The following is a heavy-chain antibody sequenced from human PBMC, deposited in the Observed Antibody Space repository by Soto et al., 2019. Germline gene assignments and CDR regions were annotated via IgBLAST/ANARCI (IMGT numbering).Heavy chain of an antibody. J-gene: IGHJ6*02. Sequence: QVQLVQSGAEVKKPGASVKVSCKASGYTFTSYGISWVRQAPGQGLEWMGWTSAYNGNTNYAQKLQGRVTMTTDTSTSTAYMELRSLRSDETAVYYCARRQWLVGGYYYGMDVWGQGTTVTVSS. D-gene: IGHD6-19*01. CDR3: ARRQWLVGGYYYGMDV. CDR2: TSAYNGNT. V-gene: IGHV1-18*01. CDR1: GYTFTSYG.